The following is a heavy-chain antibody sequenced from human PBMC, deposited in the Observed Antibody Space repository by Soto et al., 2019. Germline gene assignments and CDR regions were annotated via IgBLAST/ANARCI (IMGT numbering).Heavy chain of an antibody. J-gene: IGHJ4*02. Sequence: GGSLRLAXAASGVTLGSRAIRWVRQSPREGLEWVSIITDTGGDANYADSVRGRFAISRDNSKNTLYLQMSALRAEDSAIYFCVRGSKGSYPGSRIFDFWGRGTLVTVSS. V-gene: IGHV3-23*01. CDR2: ITDTGGDA. D-gene: IGHD3-10*01. CDR1: GVTLGSRA. CDR3: VRGSKGSYPGSRIFDF.